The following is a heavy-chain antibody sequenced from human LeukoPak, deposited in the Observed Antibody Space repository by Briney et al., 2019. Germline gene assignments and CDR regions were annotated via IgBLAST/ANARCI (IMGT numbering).Heavy chain of an antibody. CDR3: ARDVPDWRVFDY. D-gene: IGHD3-9*01. J-gene: IGHJ4*02. CDR1: GYTFTSYA. CDR2: INAGNGNT. V-gene: IGHV1-3*01. Sequence: GASVKVSCKASGYTFTSYAMHWVRQAPGQRLEWMGWINAGNGNTKYSQKFQGRVTITRDTSASTAYMELSSLRSEDTAVYYCARDVPDWRVFDYWGQGTLVTVSS.